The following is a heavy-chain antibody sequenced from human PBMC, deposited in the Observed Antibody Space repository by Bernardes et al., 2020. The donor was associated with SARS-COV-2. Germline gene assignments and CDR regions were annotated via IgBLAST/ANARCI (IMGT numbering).Heavy chain of an antibody. CDR1: GNPFTTYA. CDR2: ISGYGVNT. D-gene: IGHD3-16*01. Sequence: ASVKVSCQASGNPFTTYALIWVRQAPGQGLEWMGWISGYGVNTNYAQKFQGRVTMTTDTSTNTAYMELRSLRSDDTAVYYCARELQVKGEVAFDIWGQGTMVTVSS. V-gene: IGHV1-18*01. J-gene: IGHJ3*02. CDR3: ARELQVKGEVAFDI.